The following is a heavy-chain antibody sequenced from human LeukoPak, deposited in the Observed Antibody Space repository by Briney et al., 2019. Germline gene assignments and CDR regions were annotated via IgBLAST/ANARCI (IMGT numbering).Heavy chain of an antibody. CDR3: ARGGLSGSGSIDY. V-gene: IGHV1-18*04. Sequence: GASVKVSCTASGFTFTSHGFTWVRQAPGQGLERMGWISAYNGKTNYAQKHQGRVTMSTDTSTSTVYMELRSLRSDDTALYYCARGGLSGSGSIDYWGQGTLVTVSS. CDR1: GFTFTSHG. J-gene: IGHJ4*02. CDR2: ISAYNGKT. D-gene: IGHD3-10*01.